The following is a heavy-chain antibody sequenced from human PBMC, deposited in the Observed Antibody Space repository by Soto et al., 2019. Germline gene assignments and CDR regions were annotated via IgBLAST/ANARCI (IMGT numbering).Heavy chain of an antibody. Sequence: GGSLRLSCAASGFTFSSYAMSWVRQAPGKGLEWVSAISGSGGSTYYADSVKGRFTISRDNSKNTLYLQMNSLRAEDTAVYYCAKAELGYCSGGSCYLDWGQGTRVTVAS. J-gene: IGHJ4*02. V-gene: IGHV3-23*01. CDR3: AKAELGYCSGGSCYLD. D-gene: IGHD2-15*01. CDR2: ISGSGGST. CDR1: GFTFSSYA.